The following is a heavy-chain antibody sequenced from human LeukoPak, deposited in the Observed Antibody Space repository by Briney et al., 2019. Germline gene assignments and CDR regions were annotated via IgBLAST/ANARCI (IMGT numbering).Heavy chain of an antibody. V-gene: IGHV4-34*01. CDR2: INHGEST. CDR1: SGSFSGFY. D-gene: IGHD2-8*01. J-gene: IGHJ6*02. Sequence: SETLSLTCAVYSGSFSGFYWNWVHQPPGERLEWIGEINHGESTNYNPSLKSRATISVDTSKKQFSLKLTSVTAADTAVYYCARGRAQCINGVCYNYGMDVWGQGTTVTVSS. CDR3: ARGRAQCINGVCYNYGMDV.